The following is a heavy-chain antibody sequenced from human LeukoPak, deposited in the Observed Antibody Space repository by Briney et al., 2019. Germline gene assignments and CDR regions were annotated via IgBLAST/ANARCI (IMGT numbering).Heavy chain of an antibody. V-gene: IGHV3-23*01. CDR2: ISGSGGST. D-gene: IGHD6-19*01. CDR3: AKDKRYSSGWYGDYFDY. Sequence: ETLSLTCTVSGGSISSYYWSWIRQPPGKGLEWVSAISGSGGSTYYADSVKGRFTISRDNSKNTLYLQMNSLRAEDTAVYYCAKDKRYSSGWYGDYFDYWGQGTLVTVSS. J-gene: IGHJ4*02. CDR1: GGSISSYY.